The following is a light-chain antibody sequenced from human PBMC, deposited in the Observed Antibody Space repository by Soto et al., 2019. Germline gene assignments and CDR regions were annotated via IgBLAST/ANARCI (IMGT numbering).Light chain of an antibody. CDR3: QQHGSSPPT. Sequence: EIVLTQSPGTLSLSPGERATLSCRASQSVSGSYLAWYQQKPGQAPRLLIYGESNRATGIPDRFSGSGSGTDFTLTISRLEPEDFAVYHCQQHGSSPPTFGGGTKVEIQ. V-gene: IGKV3-20*01. CDR1: QSVSGSY. J-gene: IGKJ4*01. CDR2: GES.